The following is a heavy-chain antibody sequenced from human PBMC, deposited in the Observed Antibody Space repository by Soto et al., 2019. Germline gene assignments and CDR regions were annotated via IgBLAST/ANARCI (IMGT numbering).Heavy chain of an antibody. Sequence: SETLSLTCAVYGGSFSGYYWSWIRQPPGKGLEWIGEINHSGSTNYNPSLKSRVTISVDTSKNQFSLKLSSVTAADTAVYYCASAVIAAAGGVFDYWGQGTLVTVSS. D-gene: IGHD6-13*01. V-gene: IGHV4-34*01. CDR1: GGSFSGYY. CDR3: ASAVIAAAGGVFDY. CDR2: INHSGST. J-gene: IGHJ4*02.